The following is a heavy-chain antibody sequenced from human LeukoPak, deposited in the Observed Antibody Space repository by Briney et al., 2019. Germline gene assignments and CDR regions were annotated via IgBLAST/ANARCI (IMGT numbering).Heavy chain of an antibody. CDR2: ISGSGGST. V-gene: IGHV3-23*01. CDR3: AKDLGDAITFGGVIVIPPYFDY. D-gene: IGHD3-16*02. Sequence: GGSLRLSCAASGFTLSSYAMSWVRQAPEKGLEWVSAISGSGGSTYHANSVKGRFTISRDNSKNTLYLQMNSLRAEDTAVYYCAKDLGDAITFGGVIVIPPYFDYWGQGTLVTVSS. J-gene: IGHJ4*02. CDR1: GFTLSSYA.